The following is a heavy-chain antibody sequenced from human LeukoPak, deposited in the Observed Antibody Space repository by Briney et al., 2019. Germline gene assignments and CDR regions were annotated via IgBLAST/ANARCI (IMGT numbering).Heavy chain of an antibody. CDR1: GGFISSGGYS. V-gene: IGHV4-30-2*01. Sequence: SETLSLTCAVSGGFISSGGYSWSWIRQPPGKGLEWIGYIYHSGSTYYNPSLKSRVTISVDKSKNQFSLKLSSVTAADTAVYYCARGGSDSGYDRKNWFDPWGQGTLVTVSS. J-gene: IGHJ5*02. D-gene: IGHD5-12*01. CDR3: ARGGSDSGYDRKNWFDP. CDR2: IYHSGST.